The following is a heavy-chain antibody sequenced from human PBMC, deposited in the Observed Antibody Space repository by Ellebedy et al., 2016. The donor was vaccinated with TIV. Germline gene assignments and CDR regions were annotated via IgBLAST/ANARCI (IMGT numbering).Heavy chain of an antibody. J-gene: IGHJ4*02. CDR3: ARGSGLFDY. V-gene: IGHV4-39*07. CDR2: IYYSGTT. Sequence: MPSETLSLSCTVSGGSISSSSYYWGWIRQPPGTGLEWIGSIYYSGTTYYNPSLKSRVTISVDTSKNQFSLKLSSVTAADTAVYYCARGSGLFDYWGQGTLVTVSS. CDR1: GGSISSSSYY. D-gene: IGHD3-10*01.